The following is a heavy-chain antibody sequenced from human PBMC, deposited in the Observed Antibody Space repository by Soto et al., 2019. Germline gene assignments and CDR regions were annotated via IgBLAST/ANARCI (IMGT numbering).Heavy chain of an antibody. CDR3: ATGSGNGSGY. Sequence: EVQLVESGGRLVQPGGSLRLSCAASGFTFSTHTMNWVRQAPGKGLEWLSYISSGSRTIYYADSVMGRFTISRDNAQNSLYLQMHSLRDEDTAVYYCATGSGNGSGYWGQGTLVTVSS. J-gene: IGHJ4*02. CDR2: ISSGSRTI. V-gene: IGHV3-48*02. D-gene: IGHD3-10*01. CDR1: GFTFSTHT.